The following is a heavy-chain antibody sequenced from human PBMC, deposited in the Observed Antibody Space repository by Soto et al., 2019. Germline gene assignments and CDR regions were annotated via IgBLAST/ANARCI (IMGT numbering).Heavy chain of an antibody. CDR3: ARLGGYYQSLDT. Sequence: PSVTLSLTCILCGASIDTFYRSWFRQPPGKGRQWIGYIYYSGSTTYSPSLKSRVTISVDRSKNQFSLKLTSMTAADTAVYYCARLGGYYQSLDTWGQGTLVTVS. V-gene: IGHV4-59*08. J-gene: IGHJ5*02. CDR1: GASIDTFY. D-gene: IGHD3-22*01. CDR2: IYYSGST.